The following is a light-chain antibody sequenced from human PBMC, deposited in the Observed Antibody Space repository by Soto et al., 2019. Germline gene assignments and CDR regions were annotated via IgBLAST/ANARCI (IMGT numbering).Light chain of an antibody. CDR3: QQYGSSPRT. Sequence: EIVLTQSPATLSLSPGETATLSCRASQSVSSYLAWYQQKPGQAPRFLIYGAFRRATGIPDRFSGSGSGTDFTLTISRMEPEDFAVYCCQQYGSSPRTFGQGTKVDIK. J-gene: IGKJ1*01. CDR2: GAF. V-gene: IGKV3-20*01. CDR1: QSVSSY.